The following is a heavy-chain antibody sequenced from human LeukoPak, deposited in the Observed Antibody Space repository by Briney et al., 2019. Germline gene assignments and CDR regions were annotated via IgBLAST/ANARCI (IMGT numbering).Heavy chain of an antibody. CDR3: AREQGDFWSGYNYYYYYGMDV. D-gene: IGHD3-3*01. Sequence: PGGSLRLSCAASGFTVSSNYMSWVRQAPGKGLEWVSVIYSGGSTYYADSVKGRFTISRHNSKNTLYLQMNSLRAEDTAVYYCAREQGDFWSGYNYYYYYGMDVWGQGTTVTVSS. CDR2: IYSGGST. J-gene: IGHJ6*02. V-gene: IGHV3-53*04. CDR1: GFTVSSNY.